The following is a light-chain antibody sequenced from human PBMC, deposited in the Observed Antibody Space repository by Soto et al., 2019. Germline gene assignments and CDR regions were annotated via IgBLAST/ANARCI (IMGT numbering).Light chain of an antibody. CDR3: GSWDSSLSAYV. J-gene: IGLJ1*01. CDR2: DDD. CDR1: SSNLGGNS. V-gene: IGLV1-51*01. Sequence: QSVLRQPPSVTAAPGQRVTISYSGSSSNLGGNSVSWYQHLPGTAPKLLIYDDDKRPSGIPDRFSGSKSGTSATLGITGFQTGDEADYYCGSWDSSLSAYVFGTGTKVTVL.